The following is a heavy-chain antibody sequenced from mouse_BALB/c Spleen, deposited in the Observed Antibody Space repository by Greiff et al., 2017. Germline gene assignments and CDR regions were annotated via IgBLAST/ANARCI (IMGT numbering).Heavy chain of an antibody. Sequence: DVKLVESGGGLVKPGGSLKLSCAASGFAFSSYDMSWVRQTPEKRLEWVAYISSGGGSTYYPDTVKGRFTISRDNAKNTLYLQMSSLKSEDTAMYYCARQGYGSSGYAMDYWGQGTSVTVSS. J-gene: IGHJ4*01. CDR3: ARQGYGSSGYAMDY. V-gene: IGHV5-12-1*01. CDR1: GFAFSSYD. CDR2: ISSGGGST. D-gene: IGHD1-1*01.